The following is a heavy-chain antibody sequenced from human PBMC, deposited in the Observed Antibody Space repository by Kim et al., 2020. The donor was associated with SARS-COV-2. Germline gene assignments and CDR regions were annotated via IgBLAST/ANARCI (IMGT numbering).Heavy chain of an antibody. J-gene: IGHJ4*02. V-gene: IGHV3-33*01. Sequence: YDDPVKDRITISRDNSKNALYLHMNSLRAEDAAVYYCARDRGIAVAGRDYWGQGTLVTVSS. D-gene: IGHD6-19*01. CDR3: ARDRGIAVAGRDY.